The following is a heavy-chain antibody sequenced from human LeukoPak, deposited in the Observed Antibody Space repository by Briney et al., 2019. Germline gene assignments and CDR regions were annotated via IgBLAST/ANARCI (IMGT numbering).Heavy chain of an antibody. CDR1: GFTFSDYY. J-gene: IGHJ4*02. D-gene: IGHD3-22*01. CDR2: ISSSGSTIYYV. V-gene: IGHV3-11*04. Sequence: GGSLRLSCAASGFTFSDYYMSWIRQAPGKGLEWVSCISSSGSTIYYVYYADSVKGRFTISRDNAKNSLYLQMNSLRAEDTAVYYCARERGDSSGSHIDYWGQGTLVTVSS. CDR3: ARERGDSSGSHIDY.